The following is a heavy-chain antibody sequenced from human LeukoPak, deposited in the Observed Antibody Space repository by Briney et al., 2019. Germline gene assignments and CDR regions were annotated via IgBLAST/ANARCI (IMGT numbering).Heavy chain of an antibody. Sequence: ASVKVSCKASGYTFTGYYMHWVRQAPGQGLEWMGWINPNSGGTNYAQKFQGSVTMTRDTSISTVYMELSRLRSDDTTVYYCARASGSYWWFDSWGQGTLVTVSS. V-gene: IGHV1-2*02. D-gene: IGHD1-26*01. CDR2: INPNSGGT. CDR3: ARASGSYWWFDS. CDR1: GYTFTGYY. J-gene: IGHJ5*01.